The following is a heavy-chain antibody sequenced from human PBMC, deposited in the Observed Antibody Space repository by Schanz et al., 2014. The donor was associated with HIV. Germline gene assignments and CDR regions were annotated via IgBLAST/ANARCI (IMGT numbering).Heavy chain of an antibody. V-gene: IGHV3-9*01. D-gene: IGHD4-17*01. Sequence: EVQLVESGGGLVQPGRSLRLSCAASGFIFDDYAMHWVRQAPGKGLEWVSGISWNSGNIGYADSVKGRFTISRDNAKNSLYLQMNSLRDEDTAVYYCARIYGGNPSYYGMDVWGQGTTVTVSS. CDR3: ARIYGGNPSYYGMDV. CDR1: GFIFDDYA. CDR2: ISWNSGNI. J-gene: IGHJ6*02.